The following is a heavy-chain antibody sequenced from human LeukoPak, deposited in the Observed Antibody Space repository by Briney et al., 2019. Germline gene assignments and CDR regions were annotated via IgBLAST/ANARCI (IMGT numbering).Heavy chain of an antibody. V-gene: IGHV1-18*01. CDR2: ISAYNGNT. J-gene: IGHJ5*02. CDR3: ARVSLYCSSTSCYQFDP. Sequence: ASVKVSCKASGYTFTSYGISWVRQALGQGLEWMGWISAYNGNTNYAQKLQGRVTMTTDTSTSTAYMELRSLRSDDTAVYYCARVSLYCSSTSCYQFDPWGQGTLVTVSS. D-gene: IGHD2-2*01. CDR1: GYTFTSYG.